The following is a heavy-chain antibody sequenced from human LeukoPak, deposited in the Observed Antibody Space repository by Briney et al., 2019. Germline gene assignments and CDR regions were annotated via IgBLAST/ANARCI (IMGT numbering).Heavy chain of an antibody. D-gene: IGHD6-13*01. V-gene: IGHV4-39*07. J-gene: IGHJ4*02. CDR3: ARGLYSSSWYSQNNFDY. CDR1: GGSISSSSYY. CDR2: IYYSGST. Sequence: PSETLSLTCTVSGGSISSSSYYWGWIRQPPGKGLEWIGSIYYSGSTYYNPSLKSRVTISVDTSKNQFSLKLSSVTAADTAVYYCARGLYSSSWYSQNNFDYWGQGTLVTVSS.